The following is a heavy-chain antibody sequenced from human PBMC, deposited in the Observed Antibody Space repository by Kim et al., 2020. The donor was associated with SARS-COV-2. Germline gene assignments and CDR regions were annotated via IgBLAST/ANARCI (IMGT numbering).Heavy chain of an antibody. CDR3: ASTVAGAAAFDI. CDR1: GGSISSSSYY. V-gene: IGHV4-39*01. J-gene: IGHJ3*02. D-gene: IGHD6-19*01. CDR2: IYYSGST. Sequence: SQTLSLTCTVSGGSISSSSYYWGWIRQPPGKGLEWIGSIYYSGSTYYNPSLKSRVTISVDTSKNQFSLKLSSVTAADTAVYYCASTVAGAAAFDIWGQGTMVTVSS.